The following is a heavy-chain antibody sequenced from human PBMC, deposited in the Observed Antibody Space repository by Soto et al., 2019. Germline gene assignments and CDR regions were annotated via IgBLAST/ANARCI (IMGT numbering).Heavy chain of an antibody. Sequence: QVQLQESGPGLVKPSQTLSLTCTVSGGSISSGGYYWSWIRQHPGKGLEWIGYIYYSGSTYYNPHLKSRVTIPVDTSKNQFSLQLASVSAADTDVYYCAGVYNGNDGDMWGQGTKVTVSS. V-gene: IGHV4-31*03. CDR3: AGVYNGNDGDM. J-gene: IGHJ3*02. CDR2: IYYSGST. D-gene: IGHD1-20*01. CDR1: GGSISSGGYY.